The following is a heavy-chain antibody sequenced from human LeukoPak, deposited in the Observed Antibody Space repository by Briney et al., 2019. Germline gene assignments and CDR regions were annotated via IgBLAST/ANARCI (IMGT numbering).Heavy chain of an antibody. V-gene: IGHV4-34*01. J-gene: IGHJ5*02. Sequence: PSETLSLTCAVYGGSFSGYYWSWIRQPPGKGLEWIGEINHSGSTNYNPSLKSRVTISVDTSKNQFSLKLSSVTAADTAVYYCASSRYSSSWAWFDPWGQGTLVTVSS. CDR1: GGSFSGYY. CDR3: ASSRYSSSWAWFDP. CDR2: INHSGST. D-gene: IGHD6-13*01.